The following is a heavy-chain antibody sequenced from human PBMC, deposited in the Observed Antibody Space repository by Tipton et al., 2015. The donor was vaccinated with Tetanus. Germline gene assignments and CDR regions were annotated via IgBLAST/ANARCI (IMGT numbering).Heavy chain of an antibody. J-gene: IGHJ4*02. V-gene: IGHV4-30-4*01. D-gene: IGHD1-26*01. CDR3: AGVTAQRTELHFEH. CDR2: VYHSGSA. Sequence: LRLSCSVSGVSISSDDYYWSWIRQSPGKGLEWIGYVYHSGSAYYKPSLKGRATISVDTSKNKFSLNLTSLTAADTAVYHCAGVTAQRTELHFEHWGQGTQVTVSS. CDR1: GVSISSDDYY.